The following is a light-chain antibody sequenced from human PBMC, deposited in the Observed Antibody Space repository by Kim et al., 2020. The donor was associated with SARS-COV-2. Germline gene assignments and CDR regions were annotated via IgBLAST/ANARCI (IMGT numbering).Light chain of an antibody. J-gene: IGLJ3*02. CDR3: SSFTRSSTWV. CDR1: SSDVGGYNY. CDR2: EVT. V-gene: IGLV2-14*03. Sequence: QSALTQPASVSGSPGQSITISCTGTSSDVGGYNYVSWYQQYAGKAPKLMIYEVTKRASGVFNRFSGSKSGNTASLTISGLQADDEADYYCSSFTRSSTWVFGGGTQLTVL.